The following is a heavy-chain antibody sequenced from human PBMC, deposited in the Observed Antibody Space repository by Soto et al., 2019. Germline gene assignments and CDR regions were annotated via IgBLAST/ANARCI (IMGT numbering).Heavy chain of an antibody. V-gene: IGHV1-46*01. Sequence: GASVKVSCKASGYTFTNYYMHWVRQAPGQGLEWMGIINPSGGSTSYAQKFQGRVTMTRDTSTSTVYMELSSLRSEDTAVYYCARGYYDSSGYYDAFDIWGQGTMVTVSS. CDR3: ARGYYDSSGYYDAFDI. D-gene: IGHD3-22*01. J-gene: IGHJ3*02. CDR2: INPSGGST. CDR1: GYTFTNYY.